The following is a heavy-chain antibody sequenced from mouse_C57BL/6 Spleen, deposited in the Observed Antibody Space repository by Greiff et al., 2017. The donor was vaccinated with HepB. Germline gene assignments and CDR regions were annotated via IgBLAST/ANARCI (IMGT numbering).Heavy chain of an antibody. Sequence: QVQLQQPGAELVKPGASVKLSCKASGYTFTSYWMHWVKQRPGRGLEWIGRIDPNSGGTKYNEKFKSKATLTVDKPSSTAYMQLSSLTSEDSAVYYCAGRWAYDGYYGWYFDVWGTGTTVTVSS. D-gene: IGHD2-3*01. CDR3: AGRWAYDGYYGWYFDV. J-gene: IGHJ1*03. V-gene: IGHV1-72*01. CDR2: IDPNSGGT. CDR1: GYTFTSYW.